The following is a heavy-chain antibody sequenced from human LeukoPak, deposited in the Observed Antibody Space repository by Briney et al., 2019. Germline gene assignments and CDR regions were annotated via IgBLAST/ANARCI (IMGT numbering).Heavy chain of an antibody. J-gene: IGHJ4*02. CDR3: ARTAYDSSGYYFDY. CDR1: GFTFSSYG. D-gene: IGHD3-22*01. V-gene: IGHV3-33*01. Sequence: GGSLRLSCAASGFTFSSYGMHWVRQAPGKGLEWVAVIWYDGSNKYYADSVKGRFTISRDNSKNTLYLQMNSLRAEDTAVYYCARTAYDSSGYYFDYWGQGILVTVSS. CDR2: IWYDGSNK.